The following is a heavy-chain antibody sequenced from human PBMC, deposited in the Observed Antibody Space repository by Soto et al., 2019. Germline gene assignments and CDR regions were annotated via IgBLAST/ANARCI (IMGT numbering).Heavy chain of an antibody. CDR3: AKDVSSLGSSPDY. CDR1: GFICGSYD. D-gene: IGHD6-13*01. Sequence: RLSLRLSCAASGFICGSYDMSWVRQAPGKGLEWVSTILVDGRTFYVDSVKGRFTISRDSSQNTVYLQMNSLRAEDTAVYYCAKDVSSLGSSPDYWGQGTLVTVSS. V-gene: IGHV3-23*01. J-gene: IGHJ4*02. CDR2: ILVDGRT.